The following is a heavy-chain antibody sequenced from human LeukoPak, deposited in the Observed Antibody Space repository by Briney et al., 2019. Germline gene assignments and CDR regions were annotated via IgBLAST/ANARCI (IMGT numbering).Heavy chain of an antibody. CDR1: GFICSTYT. CDR3: ARDSDWYSGLFDH. Sequence: GGSLRLSCAASGFICSTYTMNWVRQAPGKGLEWIAYISPGSTTIFYADSLKGRFTVSRDNAKNSLFLEMNSLRADDTAVYYCARDSDWYSGLFDHWGQGTPVTVS. V-gene: IGHV3-48*04. CDR2: ISPGSTTI. J-gene: IGHJ4*02. D-gene: IGHD6-19*01.